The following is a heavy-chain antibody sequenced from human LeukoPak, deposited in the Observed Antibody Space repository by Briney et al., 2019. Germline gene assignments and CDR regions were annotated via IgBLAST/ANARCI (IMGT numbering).Heavy chain of an antibody. V-gene: IGHV4-59*12. D-gene: IGHD2-8*02. J-gene: IGHJ4*02. Sequence: SETLSLTCTVSGGSISNYYWSWIRQPPGKGLEWIGYIYYSGSTYYNPSLKSRVTISVDTSKNQFSLKLSSVTAADTAVYYCARVSGAGYDGRGVFDYWGQGTLVTVSS. CDR3: ARVSGAGYDGRGVFDY. CDR1: GGSISNYY. CDR2: IYYSGST.